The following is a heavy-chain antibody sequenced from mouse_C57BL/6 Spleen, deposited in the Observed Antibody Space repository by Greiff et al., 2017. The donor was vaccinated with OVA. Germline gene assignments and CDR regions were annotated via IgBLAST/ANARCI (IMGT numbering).Heavy chain of an antibody. CDR1: GYAFSSSW. Sequence: QVPLQQSGPELVKPGASVKISCKASGYAFSSSWMNWVKQRPGKGLEWIGRIYPGDGDTNYNGKFKGKATLDADKSSSTAYMQLSSLTSEDSAVYYCARSRTAHTSMDYWGQGTSVTVSS. J-gene: IGHJ4*01. V-gene: IGHV1-82*01. CDR2: IYPGDGDT. CDR3: ARSRTAHTSMDY. D-gene: IGHD3-3*01.